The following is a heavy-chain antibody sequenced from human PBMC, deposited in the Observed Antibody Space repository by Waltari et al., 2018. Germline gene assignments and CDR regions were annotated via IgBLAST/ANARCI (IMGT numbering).Heavy chain of an antibody. D-gene: IGHD1-1*01. V-gene: IGHV4-59*01. Sequence: QVQLQESGPGLVKPSETLSLTCTVSGGSISSYYWSWIRQPPGKGLEWIGYIYYSGSTNYKPSLKSRVTISVDTSKNQFSLKLSSVTAADTAVYYCARGYWTPIYYGMDVWGQGTTVTVSS. J-gene: IGHJ6*02. CDR1: GGSISSYY. CDR2: IYYSGST. CDR3: ARGYWTPIYYGMDV.